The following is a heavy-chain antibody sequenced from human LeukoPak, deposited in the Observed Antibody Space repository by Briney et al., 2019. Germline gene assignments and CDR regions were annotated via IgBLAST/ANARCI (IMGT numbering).Heavy chain of an antibody. CDR3: AATQPLVVTAKQAFDI. V-gene: IGHV1-69*04. J-gene: IGHJ3*02. CDR1: GGTFSSYA. Sequence: GASVKVSCKASGGTFSSYAISWVRQAPGQGLEWMGRIIPILGISNYAQKFQGRVTITADKSTSTGYMELSSLRSEDTALYYCAATQPLVVTAKQAFDIWGQGTMVTVSS. CDR2: IIPILGIS. D-gene: IGHD2-21*02.